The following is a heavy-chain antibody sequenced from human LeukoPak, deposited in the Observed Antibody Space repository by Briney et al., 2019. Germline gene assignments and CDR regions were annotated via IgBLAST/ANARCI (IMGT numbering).Heavy chain of an antibody. CDR2: IWYDGSNK. Sequence: PGGSLRLSCAASGFTFSNYGMHWVRQAPGKGLEWVAVIWYDGSNKYYADSVKGRFTISRDNSKNTLYLLMNSLRAEDTAVYYCARRHYDFWSGYFYYFDYWGQGTLVTVSS. CDR3: ARRHYDFWSGYFYYFDY. V-gene: IGHV3-33*01. CDR1: GFTFSNYG. J-gene: IGHJ4*02. D-gene: IGHD3-3*01.